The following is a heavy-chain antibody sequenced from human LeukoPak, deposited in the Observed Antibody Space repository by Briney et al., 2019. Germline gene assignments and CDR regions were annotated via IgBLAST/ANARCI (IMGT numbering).Heavy chain of an antibody. D-gene: IGHD4-17*01. CDR2: IRSRSNSFAT. Sequence: GGSLRLSCAASGFIFSGSAMQWVRQAPGKGLEWVGFIRSRSNSFATAYGAPVRGRFIVSRDDSRNTAYLQMNSLKTEDTAVYYCTSLTTKTPWGQGTLVTVSS. J-gene: IGHJ5*02. V-gene: IGHV3-73*01. CDR1: GFIFSGSA. CDR3: TSLTTKTP.